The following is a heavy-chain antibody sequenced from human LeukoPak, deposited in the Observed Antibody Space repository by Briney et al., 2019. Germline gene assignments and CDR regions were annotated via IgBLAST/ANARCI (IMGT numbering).Heavy chain of an antibody. D-gene: IGHD3-10*01. J-gene: IGHJ4*02. Sequence: GGSLRLSCAASGFTFSSYAMSWVRQAPGKGLEWVSAISSNGGSTYYADSVKGRFTISRDNSKNTLYLQMSSLRAEDTAVYYCVKDGSGSYYTYYFDYWGQGTLVTVSS. CDR2: ISSNGGST. V-gene: IGHV3-64D*06. CDR1: GFTFSSYA. CDR3: VKDGSGSYYTYYFDY.